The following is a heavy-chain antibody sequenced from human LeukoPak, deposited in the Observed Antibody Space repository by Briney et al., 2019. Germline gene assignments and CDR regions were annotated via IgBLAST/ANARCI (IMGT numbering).Heavy chain of an antibody. V-gene: IGHV4-34*01. CDR3: ARRGLRYFDWGFSFDY. CDR2: INHSGST. Sequence: PSETLPLTCAVYGGSFSGYYWSWIRQPPGKGLEWIGEINHSGSTNYNPSLKSRVTISVDTSKNQFSLKLSSVTAADTAVYYCARRGLRYFDWGFSFDYWGQGTLVTVSS. J-gene: IGHJ4*02. D-gene: IGHD3-9*01. CDR1: GGSFSGYY.